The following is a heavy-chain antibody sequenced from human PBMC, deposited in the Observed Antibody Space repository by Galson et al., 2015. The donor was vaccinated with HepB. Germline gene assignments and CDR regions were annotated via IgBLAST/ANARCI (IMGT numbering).Heavy chain of an antibody. Sequence: PALVKPTQTLTLTCTFSGFSLSTSGMCVSWIRQPPGKALEWLARIDWDDDKNYSTSLKTWLTISKDTSKNQVVLTMTNMDPVDTATYYCARAYSSSWGRSVVGVSYFDYWGQGTLVTVSS. V-gene: IGHV2-70*11. CDR1: GFSLSTSGMC. CDR2: IDWDDDK. D-gene: IGHD6-13*01. CDR3: ARAYSSSWGRSVVGVSYFDY. J-gene: IGHJ4*02.